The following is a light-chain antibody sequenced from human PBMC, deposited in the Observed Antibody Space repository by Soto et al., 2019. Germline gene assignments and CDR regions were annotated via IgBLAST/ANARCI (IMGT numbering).Light chain of an antibody. J-gene: IGKJ1*01. CDR3: QQYNYWPPWT. V-gene: IGKV3-15*01. CDR1: QSVSSSY. Sequence: EIVLTQSPGTLSLSPGERATLSCRASQSVSSSYLAWYQQKPGQAPRLLIYGASTRATGIPPRFSGSGSGTEFTLTISNLQSEDLAVYYCQQYNYWPPWTFGQGTKVDIK. CDR2: GAS.